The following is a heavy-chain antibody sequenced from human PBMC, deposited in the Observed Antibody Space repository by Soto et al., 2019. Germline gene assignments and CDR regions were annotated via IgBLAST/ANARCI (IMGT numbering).Heavy chain of an antibody. CDR2: ISWNSGSI. Sequence: SLRLSCAASGFTFDDYAMHWVRQAPGKGLEWVSGISWNSGSIGYADSVKGRFTISRDNAKNSLYLQMNSLRAEDTALYYCAKDIGGFGYCGGDRESWYYGMDVWGQGTTVTVSS. J-gene: IGHJ6*02. CDR1: GFTFDDYA. V-gene: IGHV3-9*01. CDR3: AKDIGGFGYCGGDRESWYYGMDV. D-gene: IGHD2-21*02.